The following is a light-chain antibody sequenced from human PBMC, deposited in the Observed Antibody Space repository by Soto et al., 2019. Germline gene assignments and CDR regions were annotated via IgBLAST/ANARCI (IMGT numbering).Light chain of an antibody. CDR3: GSWDSSLSAYV. V-gene: IGLV1-51*01. CDR2: DDN. J-gene: IGLJ1*01. Sequence: QSVLTHPPSVSAAPGQKVTISCSGSSSNIGGNSVSWYQQLPGTAPKLLIYDDNKRPSGIPDRFSGSKSGTSATLGITGFQTGDEPDYYCGSWDSSLSAYVFGTGTKVTXL. CDR1: SSNIGGNS.